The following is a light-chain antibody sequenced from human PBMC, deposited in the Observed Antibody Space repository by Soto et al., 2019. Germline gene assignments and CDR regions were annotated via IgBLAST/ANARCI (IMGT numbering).Light chain of an antibody. CDR2: EVS. J-gene: IGLJ3*02. CDR1: SSDVGVYNY. CDR3: SLYTSSSTWV. V-gene: IGLV2-14*01. Sequence: QSALTQPASVSGSPGQSITISCTGASSDVGVYNYVFWYQQHPGKAPKLMIYEVSNRPSGVSNRFSGSKSGNTASLTISGLQAEDEADYYCSLYTSSSTWVFGGGTKLTVL.